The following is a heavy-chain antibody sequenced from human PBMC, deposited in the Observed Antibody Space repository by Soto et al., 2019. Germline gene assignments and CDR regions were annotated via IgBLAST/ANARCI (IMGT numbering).Heavy chain of an antibody. CDR1: GGSISSGDYY. V-gene: IGHV4-30-4*01. CDR2: IYYSGST. CDR3: ARVGNYGMDV. Sequence: QVQLQESGPGLVKPSQTLSLTCTVSGGSISSGDYYWSWIRQPPGKGREWIGYIYYSGSTYYNPSLKSRVTISVATSKIQCSLKRSSVTAADTDVYYCARVGNYGMDVWGQGTTVTVSS. J-gene: IGHJ6*02.